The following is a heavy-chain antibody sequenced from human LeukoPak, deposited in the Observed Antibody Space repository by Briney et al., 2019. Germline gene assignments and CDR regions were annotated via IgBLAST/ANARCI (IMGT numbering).Heavy chain of an antibody. J-gene: IGHJ4*02. V-gene: IGHV3-33*01. CDR3: GTHGSGNFGQWRY. D-gene: IGHD3-10*01. CDR2: IWYDGSNK. CDR1: GFTFSSYG. Sequence: GGSLRLSCAASGFTFSSYGMHWVRQAPGKGLEWVAVIWYDGSNKYYADSVKGRFTISRDNSKNTLYLHMNSLRAEDTAIYYCGTHGSGNFGQWRYWGQGTLVTVSS.